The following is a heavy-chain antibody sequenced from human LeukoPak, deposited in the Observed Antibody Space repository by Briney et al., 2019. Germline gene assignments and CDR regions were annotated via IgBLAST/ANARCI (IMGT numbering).Heavy chain of an antibody. CDR1: GFDFRMAA. CDR2: IRRRGNYK. V-gene: IGHV3-30*02. CDR3: VTDPPDSGWAFWS. J-gene: IGHJ5*02. Sequence: VGSLRLSCSASGFDFRMAAMHWVRQAPGKGLEWVAMIRRRGNYKFYVDAVKGRCNIFRDDFRSIFYLEMDSLTADDTAVYYCVTDPPDSGWAFWSWGQGALVTVSA. D-gene: IGHD6-19*01.